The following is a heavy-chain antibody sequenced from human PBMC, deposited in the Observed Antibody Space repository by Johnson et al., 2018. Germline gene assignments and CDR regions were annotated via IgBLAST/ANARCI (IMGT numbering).Heavy chain of an antibody. V-gene: IGHV3-23*04. Sequence: VQLVQSGGGLVQPGGSLRLSCEASGFSFVRYGMSWVRQAPGKGLEWVSAISSSGSTAYYRDSVKGRFTNSKDNSDNTLYLQMNSLGVEDTAVYYCAGDSEESSFDIWGQGTMVTVSS. CDR1: GFSFVRYG. D-gene: IGHD2-21*01. J-gene: IGHJ3*02. CDR2: ISSSGSTA. CDR3: AGDSEESSFDI.